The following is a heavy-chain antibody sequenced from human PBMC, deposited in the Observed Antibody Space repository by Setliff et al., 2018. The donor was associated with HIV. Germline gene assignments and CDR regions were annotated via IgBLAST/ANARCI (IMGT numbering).Heavy chain of an antibody. J-gene: IGHJ6*03. CDR3: AKGGTMTGRDHYYMDV. CDR2: ISPYSDMR. CDR1: GFTFSTFA. Sequence: GGSLRLSCVASGFTFSTFAMHWVRQAPGKGLEWVSSISPYSDMRDYMDSVKGRFIISRDNAMNSLYLEMNSLTIDDTAFYYCAKGGTMTGRDHYYMDVWGKGTTVTVSS. V-gene: IGHV3-9*01. D-gene: IGHD3-9*01.